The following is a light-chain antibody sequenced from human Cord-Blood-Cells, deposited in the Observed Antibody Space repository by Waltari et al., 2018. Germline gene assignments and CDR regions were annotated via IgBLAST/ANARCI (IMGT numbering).Light chain of an antibody. V-gene: IGKV3-20*01. Sequence: EIVSPPSPGTLSLSPGERATLSCSASQSVSSSYLAWYQQKPGQAPRLLIYGASSRDTGIPDRFSGSGSGTDFTLTISRLEPEDFAVYYCQQYGSSPRTFGQGTKVEIK. J-gene: IGKJ1*01. CDR2: GAS. CDR3: QQYGSSPRT. CDR1: QSVSSSY.